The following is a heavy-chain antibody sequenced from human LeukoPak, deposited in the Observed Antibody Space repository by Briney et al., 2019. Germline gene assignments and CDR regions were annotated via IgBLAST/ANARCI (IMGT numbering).Heavy chain of an antibody. Sequence: ASVKVSCKTSGYACSNYGLSWVRQAPGQGLEWMGWINPYNGKTEYAQNYQGRVTMTTDTATNTAYMELKSLRSDDTAVYYCARDREGYEWAIDYWGQGTLVTVSS. J-gene: IGHJ4*02. D-gene: IGHD5-12*01. V-gene: IGHV1-18*04. CDR2: INPYNGKT. CDR3: ARDREGYEWAIDY. CDR1: GYACSNYG.